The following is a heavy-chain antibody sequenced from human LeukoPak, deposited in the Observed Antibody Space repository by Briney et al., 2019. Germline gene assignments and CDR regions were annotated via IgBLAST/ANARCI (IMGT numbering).Heavy chain of an antibody. Sequence: PGGSLRPSCAASGFKFDDYGMSWVRQAPGKGLEWVCDINWNGAWTGYADSVKGRFISRDNAKSSLYLQMNSLRAEDTALYYCAGYYYDSSRGFDLWGQGTLVTVSA. J-gene: IGHJ5*02. CDR1: GFKFDDYG. CDR2: INWNGAWT. CDR3: AGYYYDSSRGFDL. V-gene: IGHV3-20*04. D-gene: IGHD3-22*01.